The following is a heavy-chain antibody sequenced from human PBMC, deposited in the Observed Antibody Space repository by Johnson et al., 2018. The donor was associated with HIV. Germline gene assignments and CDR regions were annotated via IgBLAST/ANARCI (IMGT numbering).Heavy chain of an antibody. J-gene: IGHJ3*02. V-gene: IGHV3-38-3*01. CDR1: GFTVSSNE. CDR3: ARAGDAFDI. CDR2: ISGGST. Sequence: VQLVESRGVLVQPGGSLRLSCAASGFTVSSNEMSWVRQAPGKGLEWVSSISGGSTYYADSRKGRFTISRDNSKNTLHLQMNSLRAEDTAVYYGARAGDAFDIWGQGTMVTVS.